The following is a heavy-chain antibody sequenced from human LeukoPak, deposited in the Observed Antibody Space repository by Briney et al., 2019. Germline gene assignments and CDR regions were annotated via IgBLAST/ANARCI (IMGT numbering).Heavy chain of an antibody. Sequence: ASVKVSCKASGYTFTGYYMHWVRQAPGQGLEWLGWISADNGKTHYAQKFQGRVTMTADISTSTAYMELRSLRSDDTAVYYCARDGYIMGRLLSMIVVDRTRNYHGMDVWGQGTTVTVSS. D-gene: IGHD3-22*01. CDR1: GYTFTGYY. J-gene: IGHJ6*02. V-gene: IGHV1-18*04. CDR2: ISADNGKT. CDR3: ARDGYIMGRLLSMIVVDRTRNYHGMDV.